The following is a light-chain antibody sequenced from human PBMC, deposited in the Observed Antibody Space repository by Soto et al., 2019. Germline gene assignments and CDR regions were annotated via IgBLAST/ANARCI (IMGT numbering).Light chain of an antibody. CDR1: QSIGSE. CDR3: QQRYSWPIT. Sequence: EIVLTQSPATLYLSAGEGATLSCRASQSIGSELAWYQQKPGQAPRLVIADASNRATGIPARFSGSGSATDLTLTIRTVEPGDVGIYYCQQRYSWPITFGQGTRLEIK. CDR2: DAS. V-gene: IGKV3-11*01. J-gene: IGKJ5*01.